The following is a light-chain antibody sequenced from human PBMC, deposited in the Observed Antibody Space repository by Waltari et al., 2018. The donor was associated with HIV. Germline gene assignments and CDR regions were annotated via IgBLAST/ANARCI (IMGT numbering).Light chain of an antibody. Sequence: QLVLTQSPSASAFLGASVKITCNLNGGLSSYAIAWHQHQPEKGPRYLMKLKSDGSHNREDEIPDRFSASNSGADHHLTISSLQSEDEGYYYCQTWDTGPVFGGGTKLTVL. CDR3: QTWDTGPV. J-gene: IGLJ3*02. CDR1: GGLSSYA. CDR2: LKSDGSH. V-gene: IGLV4-69*01.